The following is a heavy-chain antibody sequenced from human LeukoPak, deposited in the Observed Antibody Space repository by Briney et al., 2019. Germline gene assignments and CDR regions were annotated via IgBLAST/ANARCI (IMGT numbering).Heavy chain of an antibody. CDR3: ARRSLRRLSAFDI. CDR2: INHSGSI. Sequence: PSETLSLTCAVYGGSFSGYYWSWIRQPPGKGLEWIGEINHSGSINYTPSLKSRVTISVDTSKNQFSLKLSSVTAADTAVYYCARRSLRRLSAFDIWGQGTMVTVSS. J-gene: IGHJ3*02. CDR1: GGSFSGYY. V-gene: IGHV4-34*01.